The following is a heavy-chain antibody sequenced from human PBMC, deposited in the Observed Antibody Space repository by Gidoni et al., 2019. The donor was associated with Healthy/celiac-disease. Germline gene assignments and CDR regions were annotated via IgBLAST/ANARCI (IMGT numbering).Heavy chain of an antibody. Sequence: EVQLVQSGAEFKMPWESLKISCHCSGYSFPSYWIGWVRQMPGKGLEWMGIIYPGDSDTRDSPSFQGQVTISADKPISNAYLQWSSLKASDTAMYYCARLDSLRGYSYGKDWGQGTLVTVSS. CDR3: ARLDSLRGYSYGKD. V-gene: IGHV5-51*01. D-gene: IGHD5-18*01. CDR1: GYSFPSYW. CDR2: IYPGDSDT. J-gene: IGHJ4*02.